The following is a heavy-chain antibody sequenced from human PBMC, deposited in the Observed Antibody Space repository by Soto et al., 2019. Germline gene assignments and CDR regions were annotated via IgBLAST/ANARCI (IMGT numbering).Heavy chain of an antibody. CDR2: INPSGGST. V-gene: IGHV1-46*01. CDR1: GYTFTSYY. Sequence: ASVKVSCKASGYTFTSYYMHWVRQAPGQGLEWMGIINPSGGSTSYAQKFQGRVTMTRDTSTSTVYMELSSLRSEDTAVYYCARDRGPYYYDCSGYYGERYYYYYGVDVWGQGTTVTVSS. J-gene: IGHJ6*02. CDR3: ARDRGPYYYDCSGYYGERYYYYYGVDV. D-gene: IGHD3-22*01.